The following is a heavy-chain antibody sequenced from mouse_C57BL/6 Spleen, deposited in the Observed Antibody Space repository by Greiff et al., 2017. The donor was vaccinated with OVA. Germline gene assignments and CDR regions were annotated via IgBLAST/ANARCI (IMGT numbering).Heavy chain of an antibody. Sequence: EVKLVESGGGLVKPGGSLKLSCAASGFTFSDYGMHWVRQAPEKGLEWVAYISSGSSTIYYADTVKGRFTISRDNAKNTLFLQMTSLRSEDTAMYYCASGYSNYFAYWGQGTLVTVSA. CDR2: ISSGSSTI. CDR3: ASGYSNYFAY. V-gene: IGHV5-17*01. D-gene: IGHD2-5*01. CDR1: GFTFSDYG. J-gene: IGHJ3*01.